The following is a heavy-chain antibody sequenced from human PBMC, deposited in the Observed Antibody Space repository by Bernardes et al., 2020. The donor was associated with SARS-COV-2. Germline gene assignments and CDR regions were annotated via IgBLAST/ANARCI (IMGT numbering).Heavy chain of an antibody. V-gene: IGHV4-39*07. CDR3: ARGWGSFHNWFDP. J-gene: IGHJ5*02. CDR1: GGSIYSSSYY. D-gene: IGHD3-16*01. Sequence: SESLSLTCIVSGGSIYSSSYYWGWLLQPPGKGLEWIGNIYFSGSTNYNPSLKSRVTISVDKSKNQFSLKLSSVTAADTAVYYCARGWGSFHNWFDPWGQGTLVTVSS. CDR2: IYFSGST.